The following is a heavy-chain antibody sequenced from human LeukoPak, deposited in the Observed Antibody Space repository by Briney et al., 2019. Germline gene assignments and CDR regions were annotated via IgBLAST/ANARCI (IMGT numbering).Heavy chain of an antibody. CDR3: ARSPPDNYCGGDCYFDY. D-gene: IGHD2-21*02. CDR1: GGTFSSYA. V-gene: IGHV1-69*04. Sequence: SVKVSCKASGGTFSSYAISWVRQAPGQGLEWMGRIIPILGIANYAQKFQGRVTITADKSTSTAYMELSSLRSEDTAVYYCARSPPDNYCGGDCYFDYWGQGTLVTVSS. CDR2: IIPILGIA. J-gene: IGHJ4*02.